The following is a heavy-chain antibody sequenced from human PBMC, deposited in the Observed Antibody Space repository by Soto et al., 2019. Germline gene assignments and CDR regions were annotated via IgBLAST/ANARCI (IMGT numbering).Heavy chain of an antibody. CDR2: IYHSGST. CDR3: PSPRPLIASGSPSWFDT. Sequence: PSETLSLTCAVSGGSISSGGYSWSWIRQPPGKGLEWIGYIYHSGSTYYNPSLKSRVTISVDRSKNQFSLKLSSVTAADTAVYSCPSPRPLIASGSPSWFDTWGHGTLATVSS. CDR1: GGSISSGGYS. V-gene: IGHV4-30-2*01. D-gene: IGHD3-10*01. J-gene: IGHJ5*01.